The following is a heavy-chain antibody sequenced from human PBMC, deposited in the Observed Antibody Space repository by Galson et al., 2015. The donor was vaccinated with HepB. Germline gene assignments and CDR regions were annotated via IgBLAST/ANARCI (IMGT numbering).Heavy chain of an antibody. Sequence: SLRLSCAASGFTFSTYSMKWVRQAPGRGLEWVSSITSSGSYIYYADSVKGRFTISRDNAKNSLYLQMNSLRAEDTAVYYCARTDQGYYDTSGHYGARDDYWGQGTLVTVSS. V-gene: IGHV3-21*01. J-gene: IGHJ4*02. CDR3: ARTDQGYYDTSGHYGARDDY. CDR2: ITSSGSYI. D-gene: IGHD3-22*01. CDR1: GFTFSTYS.